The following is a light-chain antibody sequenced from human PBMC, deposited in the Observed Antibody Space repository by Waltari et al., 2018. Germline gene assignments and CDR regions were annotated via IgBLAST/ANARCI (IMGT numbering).Light chain of an antibody. CDR1: SNNVGNKG. Sequence: QAGLTQPPSVSKGLRQTATLTCTGNSNNVGNKGAAWLQQHQGQPPRLLSYRNNNRPVWNSGGFAASRSGNTASLTITGLQPGYVSYYYCSAWDSNLREYVFGTGTKVTVL. CDR2: RNN. CDR3: SAWDSNLREYV. V-gene: IGLV10-54*04. J-gene: IGLJ1*01.